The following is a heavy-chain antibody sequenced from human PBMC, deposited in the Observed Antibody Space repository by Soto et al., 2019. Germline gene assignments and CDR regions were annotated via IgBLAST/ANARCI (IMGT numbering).Heavy chain of an antibody. V-gene: IGHV1-69*06. D-gene: IGHD1-26*01. CDR3: ARGWETVGTTTPFGY. Sequence: SVKVSCKASGGTFSNYAINWVRQAPGQGLEWMGGIIPLFGTPNYAQKFQGRVTFTAHKSTSTAYMELRSLRSDDTAVYYCARGWETVGTTTPFGYWGQGTLVTVSS. CDR1: GGTFSNYA. J-gene: IGHJ4*02. CDR2: IIPLFGTP.